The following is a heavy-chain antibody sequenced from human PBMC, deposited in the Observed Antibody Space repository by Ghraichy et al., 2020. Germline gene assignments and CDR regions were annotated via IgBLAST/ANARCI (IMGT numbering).Heavy chain of an antibody. CDR1: GYTFTSYG. J-gene: IGHJ4*02. V-gene: IGHV1-18*01. D-gene: IGHD3-22*01. CDR3: ARDGYYYDSSGLSY. CDR2: ISAYNGNT. Sequence: ASVKVSCKASGYTFTSYGISWVRQAPGQGLEWMGWISAYNGNTNYAQKLQGRVTMTTDTSTSTAYMELRSLRSDDTAVYYCARDGYYYDSSGLSYWGQGTLVTVSS.